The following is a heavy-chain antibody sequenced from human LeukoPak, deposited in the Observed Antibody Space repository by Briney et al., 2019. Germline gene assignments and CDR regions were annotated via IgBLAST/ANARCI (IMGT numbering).Heavy chain of an antibody. CDR3: ARDDGSGWTFFDY. D-gene: IGHD6-19*01. Sequence: SETLSLTCTVSGGSMSSYYWSWIRQPPGKGLEWIGYIYYSGSTNYNPSLKSRVTISVDTSKNQFSLKLSSVTAADTAVYYCARDDGSGWTFFDYWGQGTLVTVSS. CDR1: GGSMSSYY. CDR2: IYYSGST. V-gene: IGHV4-59*01. J-gene: IGHJ4*02.